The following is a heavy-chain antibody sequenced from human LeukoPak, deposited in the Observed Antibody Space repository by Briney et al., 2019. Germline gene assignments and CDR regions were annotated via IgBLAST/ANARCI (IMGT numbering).Heavy chain of an antibody. Sequence: GGSLRLSCAASEFTFSDSWMHWVRQAPGKGLVWVSRINRDGSIITYADSVKGRFTISRDNAKNTLYLQMNSLRAEDTAVYYCVKDRLLLHSPGDAFDIWGQGAMVTVSS. V-gene: IGHV3-74*03. J-gene: IGHJ3*02. CDR1: EFTFSDSW. CDR3: VKDRLLLHSPGDAFDI. CDR2: INRDGSII. D-gene: IGHD3-10*01.